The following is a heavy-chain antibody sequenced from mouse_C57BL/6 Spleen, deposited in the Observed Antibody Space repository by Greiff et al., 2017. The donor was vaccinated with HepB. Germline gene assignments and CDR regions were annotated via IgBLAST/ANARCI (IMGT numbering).Heavy chain of an antibody. CDR3: ARGGYDYDVGFAY. CDR1: GYTFTDYN. V-gene: IGHV1-18*01. CDR2: INPNNGGT. Sequence: VQLKESGPELVKPGASVKIPCKASGYTFTDYNMDWVKQSHGKSLEWIGDINPNNGGTIYNQKFKGKATLTVDKSSSTAYMELRSLTSEDTAVYYCARGGYDYDVGFAYWGQGTLVTVSA. J-gene: IGHJ3*01. D-gene: IGHD2-4*01.